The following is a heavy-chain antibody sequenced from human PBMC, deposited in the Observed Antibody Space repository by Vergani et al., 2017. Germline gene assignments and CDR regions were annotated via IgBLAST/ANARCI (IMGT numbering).Heavy chain of an antibody. CDR2: INPNSGGT. Sequence: QVQLVQSGAEVKKPGASVKVSCKASGYTFTGYYMHWVRQAPGQGLEWMGWINPNSGGTNYAQKFQGRVTMTRDTSISTAYMELSRLRSDDTAVYYCARGSGGSSLGYYYMVVWGKGTTVTVSS. CDR1: GYTFTGYY. CDR3: ARGSGGSSLGYYYMVV. D-gene: IGHD6-6*01. J-gene: IGHJ6*03. V-gene: IGHV1-2*02.